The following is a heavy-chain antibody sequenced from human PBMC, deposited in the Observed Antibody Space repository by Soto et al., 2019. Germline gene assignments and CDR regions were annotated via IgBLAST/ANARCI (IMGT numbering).Heavy chain of an antibody. V-gene: IGHV4-39*01. Sequence: SEPMSLTCRVAGGSISSTSDYWGRIRQPPGKGLEWIGSIYYSGNIYHNPSLKSRISTSVDTSKNQFSLKLNSVTAADTALYYCARLLYDRSGYYYFDYWGRGTLVNRLL. J-gene: IGHJ4*02. CDR3: ARLLYDRSGYYYFDY. CDR1: GGSISSTSDY. CDR2: IYYSGNI. D-gene: IGHD3-22*01.